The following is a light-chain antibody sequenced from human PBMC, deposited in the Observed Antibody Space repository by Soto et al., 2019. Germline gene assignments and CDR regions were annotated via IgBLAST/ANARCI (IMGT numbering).Light chain of an antibody. V-gene: IGKV1-39*01. CDR2: AAS. J-gene: IGKJ2*01. Sequence: IPMTQSPSSLSASVGDRVTITCRASQSIANHLNWYQQKPGKAPKLLIYAASTLQSGVPSRFSGSGSETDFTLTINSLQSDDFATYYCQQSYNSHTFGQGTKVDIK. CDR3: QQSYNSHT. CDR1: QSIANH.